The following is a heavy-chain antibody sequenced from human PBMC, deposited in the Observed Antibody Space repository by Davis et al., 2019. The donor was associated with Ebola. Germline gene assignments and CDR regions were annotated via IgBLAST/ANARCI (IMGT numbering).Heavy chain of an antibody. CDR1: GFTFSSYA. CDR3: ASSKGDWYFDL. Sequence: GESLKISCAASGFTFSSYAMHWVRQAPGKGLEWVAVISYDGSNKYYADSVKCRFTISRDNSKNTLYLQMNSLRAEDTAVYYCASSKGDWYFDLWGRGTLVTVSS. J-gene: IGHJ2*01. V-gene: IGHV3-30*04. CDR2: ISYDGSNK.